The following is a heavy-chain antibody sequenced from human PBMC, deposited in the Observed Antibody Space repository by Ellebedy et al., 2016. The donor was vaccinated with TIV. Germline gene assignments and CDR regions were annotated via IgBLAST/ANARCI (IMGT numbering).Heavy chain of an antibody. Sequence: ASVKVSCKASGYTFTSYAMNWVRQAPGQGLEWMGWINTNTGNPTYAQGFTGRFFFSLDTPVSTAYLQISSLKAEDTAVYYCASIPAAGTTPATDYWGQGTLVTVSS. CDR2: INTNTGNP. CDR3: ASIPAAGTTPATDY. D-gene: IGHD6-13*01. CDR1: GYTFTSYA. V-gene: IGHV7-4-1*02. J-gene: IGHJ4*02.